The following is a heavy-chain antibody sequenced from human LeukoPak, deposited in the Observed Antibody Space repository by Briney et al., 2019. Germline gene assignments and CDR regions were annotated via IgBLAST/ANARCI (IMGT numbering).Heavy chain of an antibody. J-gene: IGHJ4*02. CDR1: GFTFGDYA. CDR2: IRSKAYGGTT. V-gene: IGHV3-49*04. CDR3: MRDGRAN. Sequence: GGSLRLSCTASGFTFGDYAMSWVRQAPGKGLEWVGFIRSKAYGGTTEYAASVKGRFTISRDDSKSIAYLQMNSLRAEDTAVYYCMRDGRANWGQGTLVTVSS.